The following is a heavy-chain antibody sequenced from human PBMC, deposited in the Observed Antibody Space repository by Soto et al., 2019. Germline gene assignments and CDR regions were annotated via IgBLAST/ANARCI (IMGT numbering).Heavy chain of an antibody. CDR3: AKGGRAAPFDY. J-gene: IGHJ4*02. Sequence: GPLRLSCAAPVFTFSSYAMSWVRQAPGKGLEWVSAISGSGGSTYYADSVKGRFTISRDNSKNTLYLQMNSLRAEDTAVYYCAKGGRAAPFDYWGQGTLVTVSS. CDR2: ISGSGGST. D-gene: IGHD6-6*01. V-gene: IGHV3-23*01. CDR1: VFTFSSYA.